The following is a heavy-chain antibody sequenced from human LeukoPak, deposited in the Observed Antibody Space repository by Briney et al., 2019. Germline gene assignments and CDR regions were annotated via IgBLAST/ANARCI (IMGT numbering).Heavy chain of an antibody. J-gene: IGHJ4*02. Sequence: GGSLRLSCAASGFTFRSYWMSWVRQAPGKGLEWVANIKQDGSEKYYVDSVKGRFTISRDNAKNSLYLQMNSLRAEDTAVYYCAKDGHYYGSGKRAYFDYWGQGTLVTVSS. CDR1: GFTFRSYW. D-gene: IGHD3-10*01. CDR3: AKDGHYYGSGKRAYFDY. V-gene: IGHV3-7*01. CDR2: IKQDGSEK.